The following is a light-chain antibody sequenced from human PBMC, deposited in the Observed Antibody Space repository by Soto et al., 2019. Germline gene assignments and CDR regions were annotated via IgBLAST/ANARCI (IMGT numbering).Light chain of an antibody. V-gene: IGKV1-17*01. CDR1: QNVLTF. CDR2: AAS. J-gene: IGKJ1*01. Sequence: DIQMTQSPSSLSASVGDRVTITCRASQNVLTFLNWYQQKPGKAPKLLIVAASSLETGVPSRFSGSGSGTEFTLTISSLQPEDFATYYCLQHDTYPWTFGQGTKVDIK. CDR3: LQHDTYPWT.